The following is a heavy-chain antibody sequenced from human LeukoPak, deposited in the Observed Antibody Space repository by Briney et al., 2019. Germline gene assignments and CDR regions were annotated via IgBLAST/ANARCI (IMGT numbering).Heavy chain of an antibody. Sequence: GRSLRLSCAASGFTFSNYGMHWVRQAPGKGLEWVAVISYDGSNKYYADSVKGRFTISRDNSKNTLYLQMNSLRAEDTAVYYCARDARYCSGGSCLGYGMDVWGQGTTVTVSS. CDR1: GFTFSNYG. CDR2: ISYDGSNK. D-gene: IGHD2-15*01. J-gene: IGHJ6*02. V-gene: IGHV3-30*03. CDR3: ARDARYCSGGSCLGYGMDV.